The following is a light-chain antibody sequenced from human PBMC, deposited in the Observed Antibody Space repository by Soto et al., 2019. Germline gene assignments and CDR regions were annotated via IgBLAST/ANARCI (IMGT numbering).Light chain of an antibody. CDR3: QQYGSSPRFT. Sequence: EIVLTQSPGTLSLSPGERATLACRASQSVRSSYLAWYQQKPGQAPRLLIYGASTRATGILDRFSGSGSGTDFTLTISRLEPEDFAVYYCQQYGSSPRFTFGPGTKVDIK. J-gene: IGKJ3*01. CDR2: GAS. V-gene: IGKV3-20*01. CDR1: QSVRSSY.